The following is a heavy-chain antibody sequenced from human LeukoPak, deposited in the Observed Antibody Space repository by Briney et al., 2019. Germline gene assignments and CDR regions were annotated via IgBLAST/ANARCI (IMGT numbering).Heavy chain of an antibody. CDR1: GFTFSNYW. CDR2: IKQDGSEK. Sequence: GGLRLSCAASGFTFSNYWMSWVRQAPGKGLEWVANIKQDGSEKYYADSVKGRFTISRDNAKNSLYLQMNSLRAEDTALYYCAKGLTYYSDAFDIWGQGTMVTVSS. CDR3: AKGLTYYSDAFDI. D-gene: IGHD3-22*01. V-gene: IGHV3-7*03. J-gene: IGHJ3*02.